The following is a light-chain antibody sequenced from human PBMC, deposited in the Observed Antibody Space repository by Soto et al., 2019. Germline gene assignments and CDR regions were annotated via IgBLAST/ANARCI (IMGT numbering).Light chain of an antibody. CDR1: QSVNTY. V-gene: IGKV3-11*01. CDR3: QQRHNWPPFT. Sequence: EIVLTQSPATLSASPGERATLSCRASQSVNTYLAWYQQKPGQAPRLLIYDASNRATGVPDRFSGSGSGTDFPLTISSLEPEDFAVYYCQQRHNWPPFTFGPGTKVDIK. CDR2: DAS. J-gene: IGKJ3*01.